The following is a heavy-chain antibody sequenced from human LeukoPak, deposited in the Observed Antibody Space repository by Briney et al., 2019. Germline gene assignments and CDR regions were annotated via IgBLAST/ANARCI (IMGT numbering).Heavy chain of an antibody. Sequence: SETLSLTCAVYGGSFSGYYWSWIRQPPGKGLEWIGEINHSGSTNYNPSLKSRVTISVDTSKNQFSLKLSSVTAADTAVYYCARTPPLWLRFDYDGDFDYWGQGTLVTVSS. J-gene: IGHJ4*02. CDR2: INHSGST. CDR1: GGSFSGYY. CDR3: ARTPPLWLRFDYDGDFDY. V-gene: IGHV4-34*01. D-gene: IGHD5-12*01.